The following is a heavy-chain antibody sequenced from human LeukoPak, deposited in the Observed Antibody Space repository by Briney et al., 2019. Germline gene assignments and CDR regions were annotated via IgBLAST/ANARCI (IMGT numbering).Heavy chain of an antibody. CDR3: AGVYNDLWFGELYFDY. D-gene: IGHD3-10*01. J-gene: IGHJ4*02. CDR2: ISYDGSNK. CDR1: GFTFSSYA. V-gene: IGHV3-30-3*01. Sequence: PGRSLRLSCAASGFTFSSYAMHWVRQAPGKGLEWVAVISYDGSNKYYADSVKGRFTISRDNSKNTLYLQMNSLRAEDTAVYYCAGVYNDLWFGELYFDYWGQGTLVTVSS.